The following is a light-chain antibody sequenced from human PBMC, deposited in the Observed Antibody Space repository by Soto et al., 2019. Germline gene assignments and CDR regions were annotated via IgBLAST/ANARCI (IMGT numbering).Light chain of an antibody. V-gene: IGLV2-11*01. CDR1: SSDVGAYNY. Sequence: QSVLTQPRSVSGSPGQSVTISCTGGSSDVGAYNYVSWYQHNTGKAPKLLIYDVNKRPSGVPDRFSGSKFGNTASLTISGLQADDEATFYCCSYAGSYDYVFGTGTKVTVL. J-gene: IGLJ1*01. CDR3: CSYAGSYDYV. CDR2: DVN.